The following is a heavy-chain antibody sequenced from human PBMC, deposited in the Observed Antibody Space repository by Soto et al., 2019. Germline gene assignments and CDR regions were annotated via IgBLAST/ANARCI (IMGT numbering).Heavy chain of an antibody. V-gene: IGHV4-39*07. D-gene: IGHD5-18*01. J-gene: IGHJ6*02. Sequence: SETLSLTCTVSDGSVLTSIYYWAWVRQPPGKGPEWIATIYYTGTANYNPSLKSRVTISVDTSKNQFSLKLSSVTAADTAVYYCARWGEGGYSYGNYYYGMDVWGQGTTVT. CDR2: IYYTGTA. CDR3: ARWGEGGYSYGNYYYGMDV. CDR1: DGSVLTSIYY.